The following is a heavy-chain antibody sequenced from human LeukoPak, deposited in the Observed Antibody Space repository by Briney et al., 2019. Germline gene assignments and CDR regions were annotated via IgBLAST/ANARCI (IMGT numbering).Heavy chain of an antibody. D-gene: IGHD3-22*01. J-gene: IGHJ4*02. CDR2: ISAYNGNT. Sequence: ASVKVSCKASGYTFTSYGISWVRQAPGQGLEWMGWISAYNGNTNYAQKLQGRVTMTTDISTSTAYMELRSLRSDDTAVYYCAREVMYYYDSSGYSLYFDYWGQGTLVTVSS. CDR3: AREVMYYYDSSGYSLYFDY. CDR1: GYTFTSYG. V-gene: IGHV1-18*01.